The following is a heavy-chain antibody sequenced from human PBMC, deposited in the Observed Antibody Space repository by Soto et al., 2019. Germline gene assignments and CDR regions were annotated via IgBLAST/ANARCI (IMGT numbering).Heavy chain of an antibody. D-gene: IGHD6-19*01. CDR3: TMFSHFSGYYFDY. J-gene: IGHJ4*02. CDR2: IRSKPNSYAT. Sequence: EVPLVESGGGLVQPGGSLKLSCAASGFTFSASAMHWFRQASGKGLEWVGRIRSKPNSYATTYAASVEGRFTISRDDSKNTAYLQPTSQKTEDTAVYYCTMFSHFSGYYFDYCGQGTVVTVSS. CDR1: GFTFSASA. V-gene: IGHV3-73*02.